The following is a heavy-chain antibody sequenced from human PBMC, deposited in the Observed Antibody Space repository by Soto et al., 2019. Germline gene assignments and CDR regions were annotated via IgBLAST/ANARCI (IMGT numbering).Heavy chain of an antibody. Sequence: SETLSLTCTVSGGSISSGGYYWSWIRQHPGKGLEWIGYIYYSGSTYYNPSLKSRVTISVDTSKNQFSLKLSSVTAADTAVYYCASLIAPAATRIDIWGQGTMVTVSS. CDR1: GGSISSGGYY. J-gene: IGHJ3*02. V-gene: IGHV4-31*03. D-gene: IGHD2-2*01. CDR2: IYYSGST. CDR3: ASLIAPAATRIDI.